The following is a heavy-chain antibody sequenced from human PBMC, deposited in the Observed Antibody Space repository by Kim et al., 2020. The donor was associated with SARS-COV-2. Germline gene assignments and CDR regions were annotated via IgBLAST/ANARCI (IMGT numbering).Heavy chain of an antibody. V-gene: IGHV4-4*02. D-gene: IGHD3-16*01. Sequence: SETLSLTCAVSGGSISSSNWWSWVRQPPGKGLEWIGEIYHSGSTNYNPSLKSRVTISVDKSKNQFSLKLSSVTAADTAVYYCASRSLGGSRSNRFVDPWGQGTLVTVSS. CDR1: GGSISSSNW. CDR2: IYHSGST. J-gene: IGHJ5*02. CDR3: ASRSLGGSRSNRFVDP.